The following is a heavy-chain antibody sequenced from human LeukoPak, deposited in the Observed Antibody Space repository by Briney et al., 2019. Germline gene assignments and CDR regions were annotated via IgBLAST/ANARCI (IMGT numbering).Heavy chain of an antibody. CDR3: AKDAGYSYGYGGDDY. J-gene: IGHJ4*02. CDR2: ISGSGGST. Sequence: PGGSLRLSCAASGFTFSSYAMSWVRQAPGKGLEWVSAISGSGGSTYYADSVKGRFTIPRDNSKNTLYLQMNSLRAEDTAVYYCAKDAGYSYGYGGDDYWGQGTLVTVSS. D-gene: IGHD5-18*01. V-gene: IGHV3-23*01. CDR1: GFTFSSYA.